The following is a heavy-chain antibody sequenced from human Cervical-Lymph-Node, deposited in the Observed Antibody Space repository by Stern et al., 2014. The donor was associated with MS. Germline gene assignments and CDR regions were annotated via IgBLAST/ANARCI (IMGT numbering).Heavy chain of an antibody. CDR2: FIPIFGTP. Sequence: MQLVESGAAVKKPGSSVKVSCKSFGGSFSNYAITWVRQAPGQGLEWMGVFIPIFGTPNYAQKFQGRVTISADESTSTAYMELNSLTSEDTAVYYCARVDSTGFPPFDPWGQGTLVTVSS. D-gene: IGHD1-14*01. CDR1: GGSFSNYA. J-gene: IGHJ5*02. CDR3: ARVDSTGFPPFDP. V-gene: IGHV1-69*01.